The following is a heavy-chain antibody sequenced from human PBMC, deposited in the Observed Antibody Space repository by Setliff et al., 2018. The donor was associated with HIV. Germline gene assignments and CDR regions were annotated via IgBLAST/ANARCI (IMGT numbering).Heavy chain of an antibody. Sequence: ETLSLTCTVSYGSISGHYWTWIRQPPGKGLEWIGYIHHSGGTQYNPSLMSRLTMSVDSSKNQFSLSLTSVTAADTAVYFCARRGRTGNSYVLHWFDPWGQGTLVTVSS. V-gene: IGHV4-59*11. CDR1: YGSISGHY. CDR3: ARRGRTGNSYVLHWFDP. D-gene: IGHD5-18*01. J-gene: IGHJ5*02. CDR2: IHHSGGT.